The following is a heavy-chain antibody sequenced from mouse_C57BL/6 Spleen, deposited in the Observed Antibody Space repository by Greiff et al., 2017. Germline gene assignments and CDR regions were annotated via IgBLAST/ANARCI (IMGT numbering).Heavy chain of an antibody. V-gene: IGHV1-69*01. D-gene: IGHD1-1*01. CDR1: GYTFTSYW. CDR2: IDPSDSYT. J-gene: IGHJ4*01. CDR3: AATVRAMDY. Sequence: QVQLQQPGAELVMPGASVKLSCKASGYTFTSYWMHWVKQRPGQGLEWIGEIDPSDSYTNYNQQFKGKSTLTVDKSSSTAYMKLSSLTSEDSAVYYCAATVRAMDYWGQGTSVTVSS.